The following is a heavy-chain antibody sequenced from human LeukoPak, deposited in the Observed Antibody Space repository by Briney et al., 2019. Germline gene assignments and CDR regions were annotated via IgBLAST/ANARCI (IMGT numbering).Heavy chain of an antibody. V-gene: IGHV4-59*01. CDR2: IYDTGNT. CDR1: GGSISSNY. CDR3: ASGETGSTLGGY. D-gene: IGHD1-1*01. Sequence: SETLSLTCTVSGGSISSNYWTWIRQPPGKGLEWIGYIYDTGNTNYNPSLKSRVTISVDTSKNQFSLKLTSVTAADTAVYYCASGETGSTLGGYWGQGTLVTVSS. J-gene: IGHJ4*02.